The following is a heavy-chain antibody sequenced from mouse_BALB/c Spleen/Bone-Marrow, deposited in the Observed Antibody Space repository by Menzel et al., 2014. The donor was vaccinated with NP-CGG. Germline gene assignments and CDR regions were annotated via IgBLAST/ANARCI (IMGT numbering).Heavy chain of an antibody. CDR2: IDPANGNT. V-gene: IGHV14-3*02. J-gene: IGHJ2*01. CDR1: GFNIKDTY. Sequence: EVQLQQSGAELVKPGASVKLSCTASGFNIKDTYMHWVKQRPEQGLEWIGRIDPANGNTKYDPKFQGKATITADTSSNTDYLQLSSLTSEDTAVYYCASYDYGYYFDYWGQGTTLTVSS. CDR3: ASYDYGYYFDY. D-gene: IGHD2-4*01.